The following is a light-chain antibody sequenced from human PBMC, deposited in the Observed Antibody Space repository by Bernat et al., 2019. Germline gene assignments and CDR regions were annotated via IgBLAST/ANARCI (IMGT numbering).Light chain of an antibody. CDR2: TNN. CDR1: SSNIGSNT. J-gene: IGLJ3*02. V-gene: IGLV1-44*01. Sequence: QSVLTQPPSKSGTPGQRVTISCSGSSSNIGSNTVNWYQQLPGTAPKLLIYTNNQRPSGVPDRFSGSKSGTSASLAISVLQSEDEADYYCAAWDDRMNGPVFGGGTKLTVL. CDR3: AAWDDRMNGPV.